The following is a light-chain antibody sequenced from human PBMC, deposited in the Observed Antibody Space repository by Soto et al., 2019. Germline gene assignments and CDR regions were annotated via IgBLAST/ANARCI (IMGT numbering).Light chain of an antibody. Sequence: EIVLTQSPGTLSLSPGERATLSCRASQSVSNNYLAWYQQKPGQAPRLVIYGASNRATGIPDRFSASGSGTDFTLTISRLEPEAFAVYYCQQYISSPLTFGQGTKVEIK. J-gene: IGKJ1*01. CDR2: GAS. CDR1: QSVSNNY. CDR3: QQYISSPLT. V-gene: IGKV3-20*01.